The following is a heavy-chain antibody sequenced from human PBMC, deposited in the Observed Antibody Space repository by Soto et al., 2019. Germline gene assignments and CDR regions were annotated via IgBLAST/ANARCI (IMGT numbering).Heavy chain of an antibody. CDR3: ARENKDVNKSTSVSSGFHGMDV. CDR1: GFTFRSHT. Sequence: GGSLRLSCEGSGFTFRSHTMNWVRQAPGRGLEWVASISTSSSFIYYGDSVRGRFIISRDNAKNSLDLQMDSLRVEDTAVYYCARENKDVNKSTSVSSGFHGMDVWGQGITVTVSS. J-gene: IGHJ6*02. V-gene: IGHV3-21*06. CDR2: ISTSSSFI. D-gene: IGHD2-2*01.